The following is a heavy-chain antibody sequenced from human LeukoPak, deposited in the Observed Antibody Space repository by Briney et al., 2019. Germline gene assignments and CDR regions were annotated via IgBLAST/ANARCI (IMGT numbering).Heavy chain of an antibody. CDR2: ISAYNGNT. CDR3: ARGPVGYKSHYYYYYGMDV. CDR1: GYTFTSYG. Sequence: GASVKVSCKASGYTFTSYGISWVRQAPGQGLEWMGWISAYNGNTNYAQKLQGRVTMTTDTSTSTAYMELRSLRSDDTAVYYCARGPVGYKSHYYYYYGMDVWGQGTTVTVSS. V-gene: IGHV1-18*01. J-gene: IGHJ6*02. D-gene: IGHD5-18*01.